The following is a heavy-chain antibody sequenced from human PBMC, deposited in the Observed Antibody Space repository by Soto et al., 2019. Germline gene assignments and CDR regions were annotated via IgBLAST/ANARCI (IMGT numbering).Heavy chain of an antibody. Sequence: QVQLVQSGAEVKKPGASVKVSWKASGYTFTSYDINWVRQATGQGLEWMGWMNPNSANTGYAQKFRGRVTMIRNTSISTSYMELSSLISEDTAVYYCAREGVRGMDVWGQGTKVTFPS. J-gene: IGHJ6*02. CDR2: MNPNSANT. D-gene: IGHD3-16*01. V-gene: IGHV1-8*01. CDR3: AREGVRGMDV. CDR1: GYTFTSYD.